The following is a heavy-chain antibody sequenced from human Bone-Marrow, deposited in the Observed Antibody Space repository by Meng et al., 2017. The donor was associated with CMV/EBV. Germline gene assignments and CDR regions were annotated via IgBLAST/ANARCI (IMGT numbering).Heavy chain of an antibody. CDR2: INPNSGGT. CDR1: GYTFTGYY. V-gene: IGHV1-2*02. Sequence: ASVKVSCKASGYTFTGYYMHWVRQAPGQGLEWMGWINPNSGGTNYAQKFQGRVTMTRDTSVNTAYMDLHSLTSDDTAVYYCARGRYSSSNPLDFWGRGTLVTVSS. J-gene: IGHJ4*02. D-gene: IGHD6-6*01. CDR3: ARGRYSSSNPLDF.